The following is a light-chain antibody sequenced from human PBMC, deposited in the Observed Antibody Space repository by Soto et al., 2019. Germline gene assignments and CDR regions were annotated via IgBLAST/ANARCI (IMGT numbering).Light chain of an antibody. CDR1: QTVSSS. CDR3: QQYNNWLWT. Sequence: EIVLTQSPATLSLSPGERATLSCRASQTVSSSLAWYQQKPGQAPRLLIYEASNRATGIPTRFSGSGSGADFTLTISRLEAEDFAVYYCQQYNNWLWTFGQGTKVDIK. J-gene: IGKJ1*01. V-gene: IGKV3-11*01. CDR2: EAS.